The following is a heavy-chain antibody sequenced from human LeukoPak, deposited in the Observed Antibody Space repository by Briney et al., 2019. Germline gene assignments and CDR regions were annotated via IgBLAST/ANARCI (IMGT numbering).Heavy chain of an antibody. Sequence: SETLSLTCTVSGGSISSYYWSWIRQPPGTGLEWIGYIYYSGSTNYNPSLKSRVTISVDTSKNQFSLKLSSVTAADTAAYYCARLNGGYWGQGTLVTVSS. CDR2: IYYSGST. CDR1: GGSISSYY. V-gene: IGHV4-59*08. CDR3: ARLNGGY. J-gene: IGHJ4*02. D-gene: IGHD1-1*01.